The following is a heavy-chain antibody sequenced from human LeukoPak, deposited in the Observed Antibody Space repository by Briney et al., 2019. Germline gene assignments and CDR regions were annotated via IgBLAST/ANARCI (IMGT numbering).Heavy chain of an antibody. CDR2: IRSKAYGGTT. CDR1: GFTFGDYA. CDR3: TRDPIRYFDRLLDSDAFDI. D-gene: IGHD3-9*01. Sequence: GGSLRLSCTASGFTFGDYAMSWFRQAPGKGLEWVGFIRSKAYGGTTEYAASVKGRFTISRDDSKSIAYLQMNSLKTEDTAVYYCTRDPIRYFDRLLDSDAFDIWGQGTMVTVSS. J-gene: IGHJ3*02. V-gene: IGHV3-49*03.